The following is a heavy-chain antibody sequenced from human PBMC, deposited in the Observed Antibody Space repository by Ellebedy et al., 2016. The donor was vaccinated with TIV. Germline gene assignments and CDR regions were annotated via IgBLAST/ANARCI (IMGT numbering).Heavy chain of an antibody. CDR1: GGTFSSYA. Sequence: ASVKVSCKASGGTFSSYAISWVRQAPGQGLEWMGRIIPILGIANYAQKFQGRVTITRDTSASTAYMELSSLRSEDTAVYYCARVLSVGATPNYYYGMDVWGQGTTVTVSS. CDR3: ARVLSVGATPNYYYGMDV. D-gene: IGHD1-26*01. J-gene: IGHJ6*02. V-gene: IGHV1-69*04. CDR2: IIPILGIA.